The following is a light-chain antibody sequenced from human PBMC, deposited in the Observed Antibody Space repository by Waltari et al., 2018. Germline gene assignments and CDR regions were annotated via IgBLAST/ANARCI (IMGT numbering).Light chain of an antibody. J-gene: IGKJ1*01. CDR2: AAS. CDR3: QQSYSAPWT. Sequence: DIQMTQSPSSLSASVVDRVTIPCRASQSISSYLNWYQQKPGKAPKLLIYAASSLQSGVPSRFSGSGSGTDFTLTISSPQPEDFATYYCQQSYSAPWTFGQGTKVGIK. V-gene: IGKV1-39*01. CDR1: QSISSY.